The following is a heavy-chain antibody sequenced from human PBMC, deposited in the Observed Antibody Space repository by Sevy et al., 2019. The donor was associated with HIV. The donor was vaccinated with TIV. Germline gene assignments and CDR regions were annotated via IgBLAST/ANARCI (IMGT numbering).Heavy chain of an antibody. V-gene: IGHV4-34*01. D-gene: IGHD6-6*01. CDR2: INHSGST. CDR1: GGSFSGCY. Sequence: SETLSLTCAVYGGSFSGCYWSWIRQPPGKGLEWIGEINHSGSTNYNPSLKSRVTISVDTSKNQFSLKLSSVTAADTAVYYCARGWGYSSSSYYFDYWGQGTLVTVSS. CDR3: ARGWGYSSSSYYFDY. J-gene: IGHJ4*02.